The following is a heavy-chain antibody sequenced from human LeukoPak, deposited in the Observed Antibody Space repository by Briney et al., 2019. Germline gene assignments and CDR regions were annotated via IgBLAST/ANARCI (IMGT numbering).Heavy chain of an antibody. J-gene: IGHJ4*02. CDR3: AKHYFDSSGYYRRPSFDY. D-gene: IGHD3-22*01. CDR1: GFTFSNYV. V-gene: IGHV3-23*01. CDR2: ISGSGGST. Sequence: GGSLRLSCAASGFTFSNYVLSWVRQAPGKGLEWVSAISGSGGSTYYADSVKGRFTISRDNSKNTLYLQMNSLRAEDTAVYYCAKHYFDSSGYYRRPSFDYWGQGTLVTVSS.